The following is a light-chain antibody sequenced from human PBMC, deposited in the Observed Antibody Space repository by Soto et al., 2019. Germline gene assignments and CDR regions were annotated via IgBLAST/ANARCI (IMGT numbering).Light chain of an antibody. CDR2: AAS. CDR3: QKSYSTPVG. V-gene: IGKV1-39*01. J-gene: IGKJ4*01. CDR1: QSISSY. Sequence: DSHVTLSPSSLSASVGDRVTITRRASQSISSYLNWYQQKPGKAPKLLIYAASSLQSGVPSRFSGSGSGTDFTLTISSLQPEDFATYYCQKSYSTPVGFGGGTKVDIK.